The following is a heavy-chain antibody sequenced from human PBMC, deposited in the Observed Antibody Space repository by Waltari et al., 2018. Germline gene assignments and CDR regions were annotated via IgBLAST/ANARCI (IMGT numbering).Heavy chain of an antibody. D-gene: IGHD3-10*01. CDR3: ARDSPLSRITMVQGVMDY. Sequence: QVQLQESGPGLVKPSETLSLTCTVSGYSISSGSYWGWIRQPPGKGLEWIGSIYHSGSTYYNPSLKSRVTISVDTSKNQFSLKLSSVTAADTAVYYCARDSPLSRITMVQGVMDYWGQGTLVTVSS. V-gene: IGHV4-38-2*02. CDR2: IYHSGST. J-gene: IGHJ4*02. CDR1: GYSISSGSY.